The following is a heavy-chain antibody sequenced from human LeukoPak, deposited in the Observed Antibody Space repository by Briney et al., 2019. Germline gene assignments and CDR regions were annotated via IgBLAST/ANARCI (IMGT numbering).Heavy chain of an antibody. CDR3: ARGLVVYRSGWVAFDI. CDR1: GFTLSSYS. V-gene: IGHV3-48*02. Sequence: GGSLRLSCAASGFTLSSYSMNWVRQAPGKGLEWVSYITSSSGTMYYADSVKGRFTISRDNANNSLYLQMNSLRDEDTAVYYCARGLVVYRSGWVAFDIWGQGTMVTVSS. J-gene: IGHJ3*02. CDR2: ITSSSGTM. D-gene: IGHD6-19*01.